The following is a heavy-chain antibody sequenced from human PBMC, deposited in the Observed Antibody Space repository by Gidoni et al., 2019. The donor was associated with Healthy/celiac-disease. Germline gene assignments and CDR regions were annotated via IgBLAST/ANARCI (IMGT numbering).Heavy chain of an antibody. V-gene: IGHV4-4*02. Sequence: QVQLQESGPGLVKPSGTLSLTCAVSGGSISSSNWWSWVRQPPGKGLEWIGEIYHSGSTNYNPSLKSRVTISVDKSKNQFSLKLSSVTAADTAVYYCARDRGGFIAAAGAGWFDPWGQGTLVTVSS. CDR1: GGSISSSNW. CDR2: IYHSGST. CDR3: ARDRGGFIAAAGAGWFDP. J-gene: IGHJ5*02. D-gene: IGHD6-13*01.